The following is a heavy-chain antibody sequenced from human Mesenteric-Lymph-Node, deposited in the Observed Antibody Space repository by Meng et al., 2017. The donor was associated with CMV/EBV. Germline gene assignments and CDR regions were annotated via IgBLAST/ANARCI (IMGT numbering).Heavy chain of an antibody. CDR3: ASGGSYQSEGGAFDI. Sequence: ASVKVSCKSSGYTFTNYYMHWVRQAPGQGLEWMGWINPNTGGTNYAQNFQGRVTMTRDTSISTAYMELSRLRSDDTAVYYCASGGSYQSEGGAFDIWGQGTMVTV. V-gene: IGHV1-2*02. D-gene: IGHD1-26*01. J-gene: IGHJ3*02. CDR2: INPNTGGT. CDR1: GYTFTNYY.